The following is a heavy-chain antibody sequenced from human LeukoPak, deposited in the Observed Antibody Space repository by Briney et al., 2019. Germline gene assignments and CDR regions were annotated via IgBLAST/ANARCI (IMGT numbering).Heavy chain of an antibody. D-gene: IGHD6-13*01. Sequence: GGSLRLSCAASGFTFSDYNMNWVRQAPGKGLEWVSHISSSSTIYYADSVKGRFTISRDNAKNSLYLQMNSLRDEDTAVYYCARPAAAGFDYWGQGTLVTVSS. J-gene: IGHJ4*02. CDR2: ISSSSTI. V-gene: IGHV3-69-1*01. CDR3: ARPAAAGFDY. CDR1: GFTFSDYN.